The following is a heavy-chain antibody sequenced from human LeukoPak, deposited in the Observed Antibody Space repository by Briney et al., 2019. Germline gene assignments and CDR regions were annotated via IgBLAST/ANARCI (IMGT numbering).Heavy chain of an antibody. CDR1: GFTFSTYW. CDR3: ASRAHFWSGPGG. Sequence: GGSLRLSCAASGFTFSTYWMRWVRQAPGKGLEWVANIKQDGSEKYYMDSVKGRCTISRDNAKNPLYLQMNSLRAADTAVYYCASRAHFWSGPGGWGQGTMVTVSS. J-gene: IGHJ4*02. CDR2: IKQDGSEK. D-gene: IGHD3-3*02. V-gene: IGHV3-7*01.